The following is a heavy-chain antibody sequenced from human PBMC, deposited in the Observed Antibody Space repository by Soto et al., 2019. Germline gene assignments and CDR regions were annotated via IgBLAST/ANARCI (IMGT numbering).Heavy chain of an antibody. CDR3: EARLSMNYYYMDV. CDR1: GFTFDDYA. J-gene: IGHJ6*03. V-gene: IGHV3-9*01. CDR2: ISWNSGSI. Sequence: PGGSLRLSCAASGFTFDDYAMHWVRQAPGKGLEWVSGISWNSGSIGYADSVKGRFTISRDNAKNSLYLQMNSLRAEDTALYYCEARLSMNYYYMDVWGKGTTVTVSS. D-gene: IGHD3-16*01.